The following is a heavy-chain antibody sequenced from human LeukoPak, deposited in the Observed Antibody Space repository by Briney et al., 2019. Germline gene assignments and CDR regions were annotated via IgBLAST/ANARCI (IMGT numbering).Heavy chain of an antibody. V-gene: IGHV3-74*03. Sequence: PGGSLRLSCAASGFTFSSYWMHWVRQAPGEGPVWVSRMNMDGSITTYADSVKGRFTISRDNAKNTLYLQMNSLRAEDTGVYYCARAGQYRFDYWGQGTLVTVSS. J-gene: IGHJ4*02. CDR2: MNMDGSIT. CDR1: GFTFSSYW. D-gene: IGHD2-2*01. CDR3: ARAGQYRFDY.